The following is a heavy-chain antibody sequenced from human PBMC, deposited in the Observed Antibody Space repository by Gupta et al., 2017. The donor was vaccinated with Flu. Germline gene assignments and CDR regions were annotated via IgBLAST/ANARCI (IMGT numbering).Heavy chain of an antibody. J-gene: IGHJ6*04. D-gene: IGHD4-17*01. Sequence: SRICQSPGKGLEWIGEINESGSANYNPSLKSRVTVSGDTSKKQFSLKLTSVTAADAAVYYCARGQVTTVVTYYSYHYRMDVRGKGTTVTVSS. CDR2: INESGSA. CDR3: ARGQVTTVVTYYSYHYRMDV. V-gene: IGHV4-34*01.